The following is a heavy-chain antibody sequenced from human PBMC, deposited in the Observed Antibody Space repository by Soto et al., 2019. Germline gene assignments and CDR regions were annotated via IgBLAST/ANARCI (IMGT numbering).Heavy chain of an antibody. CDR2: VRGNGDPP. D-gene: IGHD2-15*01. J-gene: IGHJ4*02. CDR3: VKTRGGNNFDFFE. CDR1: GFTFSSYA. Sequence: XESLRLSFSTSGFTFSSYAIHWVRQSQGKGLEYISGVRGNGDPPFYADSVKGRFTISRDNSKNTVYLQMSSLSADDAAVYYCVKTRGGNNFDFFEWGQGTLVTVSS. V-gene: IGHV3-64D*06.